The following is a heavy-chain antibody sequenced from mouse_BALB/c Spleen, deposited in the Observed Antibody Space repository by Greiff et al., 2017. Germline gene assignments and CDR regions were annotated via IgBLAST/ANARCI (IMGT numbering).Heavy chain of an antibody. CDR2: IWAGGST. J-gene: IGHJ3*01. CDR1: GFSLTSYG. V-gene: IGHV2-9*02. CDR3: AREENYGKAWFAY. D-gene: IGHD2-1*01. Sequence: VQLQQSGPGLVAPSQSLSITCTVSGFSLTSYGVHWVRQPPGKGLEWLGVIWAGGSTNYNSALMSRLSISKDNSKSQVFLKMNSLQTDDTAMYYCAREENYGKAWFAYWGQGTLVTVSA.